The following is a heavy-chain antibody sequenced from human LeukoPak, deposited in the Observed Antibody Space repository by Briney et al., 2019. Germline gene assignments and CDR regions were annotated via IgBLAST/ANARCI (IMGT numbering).Heavy chain of an antibody. J-gene: IGHJ1*01. CDR1: GFTFSSNW. Sequence: GGSLRLSCAVSGFTFSSNWMSWVGQAAGKGLERVAHMNQDGSANYYVGSVRGRFTISRDNAKNSLFLQMNSLRAEDTAVYYCASTFPYCSDDDCALGGQGTLVTVSS. CDR3: ASTFPYCSDDDCAL. D-gene: IGHD2-15*01. V-gene: IGHV3-7*01. CDR2: MNQDGSAN.